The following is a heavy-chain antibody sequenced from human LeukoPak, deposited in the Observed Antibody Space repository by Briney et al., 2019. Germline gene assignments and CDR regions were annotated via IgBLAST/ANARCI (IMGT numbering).Heavy chain of an antibody. V-gene: IGHV1-46*01. CDR2: INPSSGST. CDR3: AREGKRSGYSYGFDY. D-gene: IGHD5-18*01. J-gene: IGHJ4*02. CDR1: GYTFTTYY. Sequence: ASVKVSCKASGYTFTTYYLHWVRQAPGQGLEWMGIINPSSGSTKYAQKFQGRVTMTRDTSISTAYMELSRLRSDDTAVYYCAREGKRSGYSYGFDYWGQGTLVTVSS.